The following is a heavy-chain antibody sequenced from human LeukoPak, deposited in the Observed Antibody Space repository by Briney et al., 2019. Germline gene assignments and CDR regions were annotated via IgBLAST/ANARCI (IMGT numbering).Heavy chain of an antibody. CDR2: INHSGST. V-gene: IGHV4-34*01. J-gene: IGHJ5*02. CDR3: AKGSGGRRPNWFDP. Sequence: SETLSLTCTVSGGSISGYYWSWIRQPPGKGLEWIGEINHSGSTNYNPSLKSRVTISVDTSKNQFSLKLSSVTAADTAVYYCAKGSGGRRPNWFDPWGQGTLVTVSS. CDR1: GGSISGYY. D-gene: IGHD2-15*01.